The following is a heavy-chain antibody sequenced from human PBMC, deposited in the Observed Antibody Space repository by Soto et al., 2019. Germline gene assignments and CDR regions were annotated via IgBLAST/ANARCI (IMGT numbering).Heavy chain of an antibody. J-gene: IGHJ6*02. CDR2: ISSSGSTI. D-gene: IGHD3-16*02. CDR3: ARVSMITFGGVLVMSWGMDV. V-gene: IGHV3-11*01. CDR1: GFTFSDYY. Sequence: QVQLVESGGGLVKPGGSLRLSCAASGFTFSDYYMSWIRLAPGKGLEWVSYISSSGSTIYYADSVKGRFTISRDNAKNSLYLQINSLRAEDTAVYYCARVSMITFGGVLVMSWGMDVWGQGTTVTVSS.